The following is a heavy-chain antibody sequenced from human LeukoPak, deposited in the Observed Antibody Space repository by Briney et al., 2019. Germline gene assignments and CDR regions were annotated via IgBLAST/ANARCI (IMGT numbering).Heavy chain of an antibody. Sequence: PSETLSLTCTVSGGSISDYSWSWIRQPPGKGLEWIGNIYYSGSANHNPSLKSRVTISRDTSKNQFSLKLTSVTTADTAVYYCARAGGAKTAALDLDYWGQGTLVTVSS. D-gene: IGHD6-25*01. J-gene: IGHJ4*02. CDR1: GGSISDYS. CDR2: IYYSGSA. CDR3: ARAGGAKTAALDLDY. V-gene: IGHV4-59*01.